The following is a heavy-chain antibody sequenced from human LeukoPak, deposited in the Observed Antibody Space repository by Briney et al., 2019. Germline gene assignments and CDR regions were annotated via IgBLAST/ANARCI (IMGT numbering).Heavy chain of an antibody. CDR3: ARRGLSLIWGSSSGGIPRFDY. CDR1: GGSFSGYY. Sequence: SETLSLTCAVYGGSFSGYYWSWIRQPPGKGLEWIGEINHSGSTNYNPSLKSRVTISVDTSKNQFSLKLSSVTAADTAVYYCARRGLSLIWGSSSGGIPRFDYWGQGTLVTVSS. J-gene: IGHJ4*02. V-gene: IGHV4-34*01. CDR2: INHSGST. D-gene: IGHD6-6*01.